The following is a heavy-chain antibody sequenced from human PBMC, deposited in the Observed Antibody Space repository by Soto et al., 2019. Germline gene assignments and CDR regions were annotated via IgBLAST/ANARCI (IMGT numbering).Heavy chain of an antibody. J-gene: IGHJ4*02. CDR3: ATATSGDY. CDR2: ISAHNGNT. Sequence: QVHLVQSGAEVKKPGASVKVSCKASGYTFTSYGITWVRQAPGQGLEWMGWISAHNGNTDYAQKLQGRVIVTRDTSTSTAYMALRSLRSDDTAVYYCATATSGDYWGQGALVTVSS. D-gene: IGHD6-6*01. V-gene: IGHV1-18*01. CDR1: GYTFTSYG.